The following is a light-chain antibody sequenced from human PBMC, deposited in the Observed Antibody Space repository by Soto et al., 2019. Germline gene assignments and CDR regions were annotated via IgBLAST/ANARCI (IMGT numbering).Light chain of an antibody. V-gene: IGLV1-44*01. CDR3: AAWDDGLDGVV. J-gene: IGLJ2*01. Sequence: QSVLTQPPSASETPGQRITISCSGSSSNIGHNPVSWYQQLPGTTPKLLILATNQRPSGVPDRFSGSQSGTSASLAISGLQSEDEADYFCAAWDDGLDGVVFGGGTKLTVL. CDR1: SSNIGHNP. CDR2: ATN.